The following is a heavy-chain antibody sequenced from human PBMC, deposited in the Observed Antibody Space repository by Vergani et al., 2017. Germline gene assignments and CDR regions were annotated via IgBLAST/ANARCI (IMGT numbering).Heavy chain of an antibody. V-gene: IGHV4-59*01. Sequence: QVQLQESGPGLVKPSETLSLTCTVSGGSISSYYWSWIRQPPGKGLEWIGYIYCSGSTNYNPSLKSRVTISVDTSKNQFSLKLSSVTAADTAVYYCARNPYCGGDCYSDAFDIWGQGTMVTVSS. J-gene: IGHJ3*02. CDR1: GGSISSYY. CDR2: IYCSGST. CDR3: ARNPYCGGDCYSDAFDI. D-gene: IGHD2-21*02.